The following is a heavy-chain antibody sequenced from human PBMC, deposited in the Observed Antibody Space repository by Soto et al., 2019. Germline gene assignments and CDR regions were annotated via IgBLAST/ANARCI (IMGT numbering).Heavy chain of an antibody. CDR2: INHSGSS. CDR1: GGCFSGYV. D-gene: IGHD1-26*01. CDR3: TRGLFSGSSYSGSWYYFDS. V-gene: IGHV4-34*01. J-gene: IGHJ4*02. Sequence: SETLSLTCAVSGGCFSGYVWTWIRQTPGKGLQWIGQINHSGSSIYNPSLKNRVTISTMSNNKFSLELSSVTAADTAVYYCTRGLFSGSSYSGSWYYFDSWGQGTMVTVS.